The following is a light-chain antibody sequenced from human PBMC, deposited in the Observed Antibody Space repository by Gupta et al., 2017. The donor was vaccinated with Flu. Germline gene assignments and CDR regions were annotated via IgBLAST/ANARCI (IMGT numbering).Light chain of an antibody. CDR1: QSISSW. J-gene: IGKJ1*01. CDR3: QQFRA. CDR2: QAS. Sequence: SASVGDTVTITCRASQSISSWLAWYQQKEGKAPKLLIYQASTLENGVPSRFSGRGSGTEITLTISSLQPDDFATYYCQQFRAFGHGTKVELK. V-gene: IGKV1-5*03.